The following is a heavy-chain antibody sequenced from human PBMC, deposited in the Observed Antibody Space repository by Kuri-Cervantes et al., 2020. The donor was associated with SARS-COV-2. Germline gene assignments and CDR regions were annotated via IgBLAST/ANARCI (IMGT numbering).Heavy chain of an antibody. J-gene: IGHJ2*01. V-gene: IGHV1-24*01. CDR3: ARVPAIVVVPAAIVDWYFDL. D-gene: IGHD2-2*01. CDR2: FDPEDGET. Sequence: ASVKVSCKVSGYTLTELSMHWVRQAPGKGLEWMGGFDPEDGETIYAQKFQGRVTMTTDTSTSTAYMELRSLRSDDTAVYYCARVPAIVVVPAAIVDWYFDLWGRGTLVPVSS. CDR1: GYTLTELS.